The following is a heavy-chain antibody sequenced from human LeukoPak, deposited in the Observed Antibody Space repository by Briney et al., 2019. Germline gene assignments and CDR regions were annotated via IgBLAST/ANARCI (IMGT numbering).Heavy chain of an antibody. CDR2: ISAYNGNT. CDR1: GYTFTIYG. J-gene: IGHJ2*01. CDR3: ARERVVTAIYWYFDL. Sequence: ASVKFSCKASGYTFTIYGIRWVRQAPGQGLEWMGWISAYNGNTNYAQKLEGRVTMATDTSTSTAYMELRSLRSDDTAVYYCARERVVTAIYWYFDLWGRGTLVTVSS. D-gene: IGHD2-21*02. V-gene: IGHV1-18*01.